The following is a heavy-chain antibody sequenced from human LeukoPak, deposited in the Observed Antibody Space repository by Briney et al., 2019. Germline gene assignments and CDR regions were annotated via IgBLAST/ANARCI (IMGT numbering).Heavy chain of an antibody. J-gene: IGHJ3*02. CDR1: GYSFTSYW. D-gene: IGHD2-21*02. CDR3: ATPGGYCGGDCYYDAFDI. CDR2: IYPGDSDT. V-gene: IGHV5-51*01. Sequence: GESLKISCKGSGYSFTSYWIGWVRQMPGKGLEGVGIIYPGDSDTRYSASFQGQVTISADKSISTAYLQWSSLKASDTAMYYCATPGGYCGGDCYYDAFDIWGQGTMVTVSS.